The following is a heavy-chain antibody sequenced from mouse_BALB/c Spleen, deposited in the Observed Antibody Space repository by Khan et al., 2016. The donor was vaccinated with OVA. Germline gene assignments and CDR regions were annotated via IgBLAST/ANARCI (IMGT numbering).Heavy chain of an antibody. Sequence: EVQLQESGPGLVKPSQSLSLTCTVTGYSITNDYAWNWIRQFPGNKLEWMGYISSTGSTSYNPSLKSRISITRDTSKNQFFLQLRSVTSEDTATYYCARSLNYNYGYALDYWGRGTSVTVSS. CDR2: ISSTGST. CDR1: GYSITNDYA. CDR3: ARSLNYNYGYALDY. J-gene: IGHJ4*01. V-gene: IGHV3-2*02. D-gene: IGHD1-1*01.